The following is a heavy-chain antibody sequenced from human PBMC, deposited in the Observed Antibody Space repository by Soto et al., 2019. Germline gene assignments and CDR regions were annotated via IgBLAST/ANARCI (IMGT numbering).Heavy chain of an antibody. CDR3: ARGDCSSPSCFFGGTH. V-gene: IGHV3-74*01. CDR2: INSGGTRV. CDR1: GFIFTDHW. Sequence: EVHLAESGGGLVQPGGSLRLSCVASGFIFTDHWMHWVRQAPGKALVWVARINSGGTRVNYADFVKGWFTISRDNVQDTLYLQMNSLGVDDTAVYYCARGDCSSPSCFFGGTHWGQGTLVTVSS. D-gene: IGHD2-2*01. J-gene: IGHJ4*02.